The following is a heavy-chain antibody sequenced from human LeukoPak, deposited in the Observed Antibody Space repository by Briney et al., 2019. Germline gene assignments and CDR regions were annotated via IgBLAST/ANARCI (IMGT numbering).Heavy chain of an antibody. Sequence: PSETLSLTCAVYGGSFSGYYWSWIRQPPGKGLEWIGEINRSGSTNYNPSLKSRVTISVDTSKNQFSLKLSSVTAADTAVYYCARGQYYDILTGYSLNWFDPWGQGTLVTVSS. CDR2: INRSGST. J-gene: IGHJ5*02. D-gene: IGHD3-9*01. CDR3: ARGQYYDILTGYSLNWFDP. V-gene: IGHV4-34*01. CDR1: GGSFSGYY.